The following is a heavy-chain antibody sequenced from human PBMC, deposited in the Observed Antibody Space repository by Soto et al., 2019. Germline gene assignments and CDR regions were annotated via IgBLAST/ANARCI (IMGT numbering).Heavy chain of an antibody. D-gene: IGHD5-12*01. CDR3: AKGGWLDD. Sequence: EVHLLESGGALVQPGGSLRLSCAASGFSFTAYIMSWFRQAPGQGLEWVSAISVSGDKTYYADAVKVRFTISRDDAKNTLYLQLNSRRVDDTAIYYCAKGGWLDDCGQGTLVTVSS. CDR2: ISVSGDKT. CDR1: GFSFTAYI. V-gene: IGHV3-23*01. J-gene: IGHJ4*02.